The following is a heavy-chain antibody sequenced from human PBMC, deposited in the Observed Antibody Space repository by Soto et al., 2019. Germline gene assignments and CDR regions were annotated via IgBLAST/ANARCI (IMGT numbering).Heavy chain of an antibody. J-gene: IGHJ4*02. CDR3: ARDLVLPSPHDYGDYVGG. CDR2: IIPIFGTA. CDR1: GGTFSSYA. Sequence: GASVKVSCKASGGTFSSYAISWVRQAPGQGLEWMGGIIPIFGTANYAQKFQCRVTITADESTSTAYMELSSLRSEDTAVYYCARDLVLPSPHDYGDYVGGWGQGTLVTVSS. D-gene: IGHD4-17*01. V-gene: IGHV1-69*13.